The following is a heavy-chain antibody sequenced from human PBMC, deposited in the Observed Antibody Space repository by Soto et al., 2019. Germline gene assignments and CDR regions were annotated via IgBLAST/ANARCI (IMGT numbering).Heavy chain of an antibody. D-gene: IGHD1-20*01. J-gene: IGHJ4*02. CDR3: AKDNKGIGNHLIYDS. Sequence: EVQLLESGGSLVQPGGSLRLSCAASGFSFSTYAMGWVRQAPGKGLEWVSAISGSGAAIYYADTVKGRFTISRVNSNEKFYLQMNNLRAGDTEVYYCAKDNKGIGNHLIYDSWGQGSLVTVSS. V-gene: IGHV3-23*01. CDR2: ISGSGAAI. CDR1: GFSFSTYA.